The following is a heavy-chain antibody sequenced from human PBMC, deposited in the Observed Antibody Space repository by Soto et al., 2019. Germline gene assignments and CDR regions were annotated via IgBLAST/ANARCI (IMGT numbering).Heavy chain of an antibody. V-gene: IGHV3-21*01. CDR3: ARGIYSGADDAFDI. CDR2: ISSSSSYI. J-gene: IGHJ3*02. Sequence: GGALGLCCAASGVTLSSYSMNWVRQAPGKGLEWVSSISSSSSYIYYADSVKGRFTISRDNAKNSLYLQMNSLRAEDTAVYYCARGIYSGADDAFDIWGQGTMVPVSS. D-gene: IGHD2-21*01. CDR1: GVTLSSYS.